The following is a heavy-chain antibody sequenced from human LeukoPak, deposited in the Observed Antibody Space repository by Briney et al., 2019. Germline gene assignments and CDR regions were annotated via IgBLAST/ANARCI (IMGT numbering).Heavy chain of an antibody. J-gene: IGHJ4*02. Sequence: ASVKVSCKASGGTFSSYAISWVRQAPGQGLEWMGGISAYNGHTNYAQKFQGRVTMTTDTSTSTAYMELTSLTSDDTAVYYCARDKDLGAVAGTFDYWGQGTLVTVSS. CDR2: ISAYNGHT. D-gene: IGHD6-19*01. CDR3: ARDKDLGAVAGTFDY. CDR1: GGTFSSYA. V-gene: IGHV1-18*01.